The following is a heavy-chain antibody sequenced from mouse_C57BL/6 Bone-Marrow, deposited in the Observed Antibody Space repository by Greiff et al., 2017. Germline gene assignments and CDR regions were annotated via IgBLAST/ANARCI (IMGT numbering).Heavy chain of an antibody. J-gene: IGHJ3*01. CDR3: ASEDGYYAWFAY. V-gene: IGHV1-19*01. Sequence: EVKLVESGPVLVKPGASVKMSCKASGYTFTDYYMNWVKQSHGKSLEWIGVINPYNGGTSYNQKFKGKATLTVDKSSSTAYMELNSLTSEDSAVYYCASEDGYYAWFAYWGQGTLVTVSA. CDR2: INPYNGGT. CDR1: GYTFTDYY. D-gene: IGHD2-3*01.